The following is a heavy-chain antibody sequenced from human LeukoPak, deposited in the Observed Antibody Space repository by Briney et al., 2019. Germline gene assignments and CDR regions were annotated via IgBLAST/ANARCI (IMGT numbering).Heavy chain of an antibody. J-gene: IGHJ4*02. CDR2: ISGSGGST. V-gene: IGHV3-23*01. CDR1: GFTFSSYA. D-gene: IGHD1-26*01. Sequence: GGSLRLSCAASGFTFSSYAMGWVRQAAGKGLEWVSAISGSGGSTYYADSVKGRFTISRDNSKNTLYLQMNSLRAEDTAVYYCAKAPGKAGSYYWGQGTLVTVSS. CDR3: AKAPGKAGSYY.